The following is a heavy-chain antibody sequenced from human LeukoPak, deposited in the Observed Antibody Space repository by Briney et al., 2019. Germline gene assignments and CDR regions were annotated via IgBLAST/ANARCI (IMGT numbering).Heavy chain of an antibody. V-gene: IGHV4-30-4*01. J-gene: IGHJ4*02. D-gene: IGHD2/OR15-2a*01. CDR3: ARGSPFRCHDY. CDR1: GGSISSGDYY. Sequence: SETLSLTCTVSGGSISSGDYYWSWIRQPPGKGLEWIGYISYSGSTYYNPSLKSRVTISVDTSKNQFSLKLSSVTVADTAVYYCARGSPFRCHDYWGQGTLVTVSS. CDR2: ISYSGST.